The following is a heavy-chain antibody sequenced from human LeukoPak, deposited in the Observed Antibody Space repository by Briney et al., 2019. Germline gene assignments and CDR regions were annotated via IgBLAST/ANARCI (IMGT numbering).Heavy chain of an antibody. CDR3: ATQVMIVANYAFDI. J-gene: IGHJ3*02. Sequence: SETLSLTCAVYGGSFSGYYWGWIRQPPGKGLEWIGSIYYSGSTYYNPSLKSRVTISVDTSKNQFSLKLSSVTAADTAVYYCATQVMIVANYAFDIWGQGTMVTVSP. V-gene: IGHV4-39*01. D-gene: IGHD3-22*01. CDR2: IYYSGST. CDR1: GGSFSGYY.